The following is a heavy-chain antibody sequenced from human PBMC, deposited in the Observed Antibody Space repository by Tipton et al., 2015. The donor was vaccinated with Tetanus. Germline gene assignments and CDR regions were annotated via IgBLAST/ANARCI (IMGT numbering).Heavy chain of an antibody. CDR1: FGSIGNYC. D-gene: IGHD6-13*01. V-gene: IGHV4-59*01. J-gene: IGHJ3*01. Sequence: TLSLTCTVSFGSIGNYCWTWIRQTPGKGLEWIGNIYNTGRTSYSPSLKSRVTMSIDTSQNQSSLKLRSVTAADTAVYYCARDQLGYSDRDALDVWGRGTMVTVSS. CDR2: IYNTGRT. CDR3: ARDQLGYSDRDALDV.